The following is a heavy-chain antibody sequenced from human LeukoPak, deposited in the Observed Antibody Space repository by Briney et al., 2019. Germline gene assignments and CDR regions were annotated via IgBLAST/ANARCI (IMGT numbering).Heavy chain of an antibody. Sequence: ASVKVSCKAPAYTFTSYYMHWVRLVPGQGLEWMGIINPSGGSTSYAQKFQGRVTMTRDTSTSTVYMELSSLRSEDTAVYYCARERAYGDYVDYWGQGTLVTVSS. V-gene: IGHV1-46*01. CDR3: ARERAYGDYVDY. J-gene: IGHJ4*02. CDR1: AYTFTSYY. D-gene: IGHD4-17*01. CDR2: INPSGGST.